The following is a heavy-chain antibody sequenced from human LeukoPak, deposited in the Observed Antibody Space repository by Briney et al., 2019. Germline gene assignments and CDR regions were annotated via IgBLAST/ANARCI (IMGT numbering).Heavy chain of an antibody. CDR3: AAPRPHQGDYYYYYGMDV. D-gene: IGHD2-2*01. CDR1: GYTFTGYY. CDR2: INPNSGGT. Sequence: ASVKVSCKASGYTFTGYYMHWVRQAPGQGLEWMGWINPNSGGTNYAQKFQGRVTMTRDTSISTAYMELSRLRSDDTAVYYCAAPRPHQGDYYYYYGMDVWGQGTTVTVSS. V-gene: IGHV1-2*02. J-gene: IGHJ6*02.